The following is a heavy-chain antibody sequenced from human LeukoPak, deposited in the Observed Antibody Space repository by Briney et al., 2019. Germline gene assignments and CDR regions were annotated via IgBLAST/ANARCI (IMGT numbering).Heavy chain of an antibody. V-gene: IGHV3-30-3*01. D-gene: IGHD1-26*01. J-gene: IGHJ4*02. CDR3: ARAVGSGSYRGSGY. Sequence: GGSLRLSCAASGFTFSSYAMHWVRQAPGKGLEWVAVISYDGSNKYYADSVKGRFTISRDNSKNTLYLQMNSLRAEDTAVYYCARAVGSGSYRGSGYWGQGTLVTVPS. CDR2: ISYDGSNK. CDR1: GFTFSSYA.